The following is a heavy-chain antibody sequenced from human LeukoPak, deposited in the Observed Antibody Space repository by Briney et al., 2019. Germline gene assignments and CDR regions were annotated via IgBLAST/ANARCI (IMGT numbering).Heavy chain of an antibody. Sequence: SETLSLTCTVSGGSITNLNFYWTWIRQPAGKRLEWIGRIYTSGGTNYNPSLKSRVTMSVDKSKNQISLKLASLTAADTALYYCAGRGSSSGTCDTWGPGTFVTVSS. CDR3: AGRGSSSGTCDT. J-gene: IGHJ3*02. D-gene: IGHD2-2*01. CDR2: IYTSGGT. V-gene: IGHV4-61*02. CDR1: GGSITNLNFY.